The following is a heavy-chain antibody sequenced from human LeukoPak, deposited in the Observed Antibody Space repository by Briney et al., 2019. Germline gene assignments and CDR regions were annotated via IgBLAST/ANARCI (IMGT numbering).Heavy chain of an antibody. V-gene: IGHV4-59*01. Sequence: PSETLSLTCTVSGGSISDYYWSWIRQPPGKGLEWIGYIFYSGSTNYNPSLESRVTISVDTSKNQFSLKLSSVTAADTAVYYCAANSAPRKSFAILFNYWGQGSLVTVSS. CDR2: IFYSGST. CDR3: AANSAPRKSFAILFNY. J-gene: IGHJ4*02. CDR1: GGSISDYY. D-gene: IGHD2-2*02.